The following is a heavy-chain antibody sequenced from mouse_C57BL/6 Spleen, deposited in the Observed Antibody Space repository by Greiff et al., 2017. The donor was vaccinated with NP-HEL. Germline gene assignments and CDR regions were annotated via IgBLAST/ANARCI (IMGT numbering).Heavy chain of an antibody. CDR1: GFTFSSYA. CDR3: ARDDDASAWFAY. D-gene: IGHD3-1*01. Sequence: EVKLVESGGGLVKPGGSLKLSCAASGFTFSSYAMSWVRQTPEKRLEWVATISDGGSYTYYPDNVKGRFTFSRDNAKNNLYLQMSHLKSEDTAMYYCARDDDASAWFAYWGQGTLVTVSA. V-gene: IGHV5-4*01. J-gene: IGHJ3*01. CDR2: ISDGGSYT.